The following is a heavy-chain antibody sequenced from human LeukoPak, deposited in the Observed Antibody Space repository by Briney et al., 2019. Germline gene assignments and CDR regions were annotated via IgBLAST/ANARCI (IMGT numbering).Heavy chain of an antibody. J-gene: IGHJ4*02. D-gene: IGHD2-2*01. CDR2: ISGSGGST. CDR1: GFTFSSYA. CDR3: AKIGLGVVVPAAVFDY. V-gene: IGHV3-23*01. Sequence: GGSLRLSCAASGFTFSSYAMSWVRQASGKGLEWVSAISGSGGSTYYADSVKGRFTISRDNSKNTLYLQMNSLRAEDTAVYYCAKIGLGVVVPAAVFDYWGQGTLVTVSS.